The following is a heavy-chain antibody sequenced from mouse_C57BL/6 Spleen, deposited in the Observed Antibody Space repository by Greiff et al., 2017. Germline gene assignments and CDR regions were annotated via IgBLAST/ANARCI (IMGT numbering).Heavy chain of an antibody. D-gene: IGHD1-1*01. Sequence: VQLQQPGAELVKPGASVKLSCKASGYTFTSYWMHWVKQRPGQGLEWIGMIQPNSGSTNYNEKFKSKATLTVDKSSSAAYMQLSSLTSEDSAVYYCARSYYGSSSLWFAYWGQGTPVTVSA. CDR3: ARSYYGSSSLWFAY. CDR2: IQPNSGST. J-gene: IGHJ3*01. CDR1: GYTFTSYW. V-gene: IGHV1-64*01.